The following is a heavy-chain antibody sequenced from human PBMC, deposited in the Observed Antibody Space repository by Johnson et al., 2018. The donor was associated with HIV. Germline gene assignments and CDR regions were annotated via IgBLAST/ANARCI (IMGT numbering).Heavy chain of an antibody. CDR2: INWNGGST. CDR3: ARVLIVVVVGAEIDAFDI. CDR1: GFTFNDYG. J-gene: IGHJ3*02. Sequence: VQLVESGGGVVRPGGYLRLSCAASGFTFNDYGMTWVRQAPGKGLEWVSGINWNGGSTDYADSVKGRLTISRDNAKNSLYLQMNSLRAEDTAFYYCARVLIVVVVGAEIDAFDIWGQGTMVTVSS. V-gene: IGHV3-20*04. D-gene: IGHD2-15*01.